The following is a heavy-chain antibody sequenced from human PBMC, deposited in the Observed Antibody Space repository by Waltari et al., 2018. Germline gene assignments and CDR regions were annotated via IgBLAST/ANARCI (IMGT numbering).Heavy chain of an antibody. Sequence: QVQLVESGGGVVQPGGSLRLSCAASGFTFSSYGMHWVRQAPGKGLEWVAFIRYDGSNKYYADSVKGRFTISRDNSKNTLYLQMNSLRAEDTAVYYCAKDRGPYCSGGSCYPSEYWGQGTLVTVSS. J-gene: IGHJ4*02. V-gene: IGHV3-30*02. CDR1: GFTFSSYG. D-gene: IGHD2-15*01. CDR3: AKDRGPYCSGGSCYPSEY. CDR2: IRYDGSNK.